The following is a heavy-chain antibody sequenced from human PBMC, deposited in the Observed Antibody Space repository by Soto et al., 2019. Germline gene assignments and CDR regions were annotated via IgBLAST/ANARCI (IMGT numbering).Heavy chain of an antibody. V-gene: IGHV3-48*03. Sequence: LRLSCAASGFTFSSYEMNWVRQAPGKGLEWVSYINTRGNIIHYADSVKGRFTISRDNAKNSLYLQMNSLRAEDTAVYYCARDIDYYDSSGYQDYWGQGTLVTVSS. D-gene: IGHD3-22*01. CDR2: INTRGNII. CDR3: ARDIDYYDSSGYQDY. CDR1: GFTFSSYE. J-gene: IGHJ4*02.